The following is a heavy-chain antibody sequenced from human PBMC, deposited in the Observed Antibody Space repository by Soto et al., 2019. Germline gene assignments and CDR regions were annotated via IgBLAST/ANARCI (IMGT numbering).Heavy chain of an antibody. D-gene: IGHD6-19*01. CDR2: IDHSGSA. J-gene: IGHJ4*02. CDR1: VGSFSGYY. V-gene: IGHV4-34*01. Sequence: SETLSLTCADYVGSFSGYYWSLIRQAPGKGLERIGEIDHSGSANYNPSLKSRVTVSVDTSKNQFALKLSSVTAAYTAVYYCARGMTKLAVAGSFGYWGQGTLVTVSS. CDR3: ARGMTKLAVAGSFGY.